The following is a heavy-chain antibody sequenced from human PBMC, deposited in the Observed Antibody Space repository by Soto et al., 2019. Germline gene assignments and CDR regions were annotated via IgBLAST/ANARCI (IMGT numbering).Heavy chain of an antibody. Sequence: SVKVSCKASGFTFTSSAMQWVRQARGQRLEWIGWIVVGSGNTNYAQKFQERVTITRDMSTSTAYMELSSLRSEDTAVYYCEADTTPVTTDAFDIWGQGTMVTVSS. V-gene: IGHV1-58*02. CDR1: GFTFTSSA. CDR2: IVVGSGNT. J-gene: IGHJ3*02. D-gene: IGHD4-17*01. CDR3: EADTTPVTTDAFDI.